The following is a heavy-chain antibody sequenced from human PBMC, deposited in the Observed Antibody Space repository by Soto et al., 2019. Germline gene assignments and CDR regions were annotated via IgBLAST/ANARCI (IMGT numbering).Heavy chain of an antibody. J-gene: IGHJ6*02. CDR3: ARRECSSLGYYYYGMDV. V-gene: IGHV4-39*01. D-gene: IGHD6-6*01. CDR1: GGSISSSSYS. Sequence: PSETLPLTCTVSGGSISSSSYSWGWLRQPPGKGLEWFGRIYYSGSPYYNPPLKSRVTISVDTSKTQFSLKLSSVTAADTALYYCARRECSSLGYYYYGMDVWGQGTTVTV. CDR2: IYYSGSP.